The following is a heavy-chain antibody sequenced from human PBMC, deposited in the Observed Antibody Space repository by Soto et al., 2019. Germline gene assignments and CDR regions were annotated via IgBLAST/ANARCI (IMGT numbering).Heavy chain of an antibody. Sequence: GGSLRLSCAASGFTFSSYSMNWVRQAPGKGLEWVSYISSSSTIYYADSVKGRFTISRDNAKNSLYLQMNSLRAEDTAVYYCARAAYCSSTSCYGGNAFDIWGQGTMVTVSS. V-gene: IGHV3-48*01. CDR1: GFTFSSYS. CDR2: ISSSSTI. CDR3: ARAAYCSSTSCYGGNAFDI. J-gene: IGHJ3*02. D-gene: IGHD2-2*01.